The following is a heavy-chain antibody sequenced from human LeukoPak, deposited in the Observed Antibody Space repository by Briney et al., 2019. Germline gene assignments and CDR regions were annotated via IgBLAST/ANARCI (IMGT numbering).Heavy chain of an antibody. J-gene: IGHJ4*02. V-gene: IGHV3-33*01. CDR1: GFTFSSYG. D-gene: IGHD6-6*01. Sequence: GGSLRLSCAASGFTFSSYGMHWVRQAPGKGLEWVAVIWYDGSNKYYADSVKGRFTISRDNSKNTLYLQMNSLGAEDTAVYYCARDFFREYSSSSGDYWGQGTLVTVSS. CDR3: ARDFFREYSSSSGDY. CDR2: IWYDGSNK.